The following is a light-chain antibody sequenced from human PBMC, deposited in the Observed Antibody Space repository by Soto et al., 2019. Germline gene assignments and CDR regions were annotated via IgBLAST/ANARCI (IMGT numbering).Light chain of an antibody. V-gene: IGKV1-39*01. Sequence: IQMTQSPSSLSVSVGDRVTITCRASQRITTYLNWYQQKPGEAPKLLISTSGTLQRGVPSRFSGSGSGTDFTLTITALRPEDFATYFCQQTYSTPYTFGQGTKLEIK. J-gene: IGKJ2*01. CDR2: TSG. CDR3: QQTYSTPYT. CDR1: QRITTY.